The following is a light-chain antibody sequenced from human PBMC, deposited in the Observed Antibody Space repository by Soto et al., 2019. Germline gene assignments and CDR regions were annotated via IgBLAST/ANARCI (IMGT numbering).Light chain of an antibody. CDR2: DVN. V-gene: IGLV2-14*01. J-gene: IGLJ2*01. CDR1: TSDIGGFNF. Sequence: QSALTQPASVSGCPGQSVTITCTGTTSDIGGFNFVSWYQQHPGKAPKLIIYDVNYRPSAVSNRFSGSKSGNTASLTVSGLQAEDEADYYCSSYTTSGALVVFGGGTKLTVL. CDR3: SSYTTSGALVV.